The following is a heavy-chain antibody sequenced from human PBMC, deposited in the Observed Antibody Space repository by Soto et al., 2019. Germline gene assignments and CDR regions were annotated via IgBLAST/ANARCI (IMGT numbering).Heavy chain of an antibody. V-gene: IGHV1-69*01. CDR3: ARGSSGYYPPDY. D-gene: IGHD3-22*01. J-gene: IGHJ4*02. Sequence: QVQLVQSGAEVKKPGSSVTVSCKASGGTFSSYAISWVRQAPGQGLEWMGGIIPIFGTATYAQKLQGRVTITADESTSTAYMERSILRSEDTDVYYCARGSSGYYPPDYWGQGPLVTVSS. CDR1: GGTFSSYA. CDR2: IIPIFGTA.